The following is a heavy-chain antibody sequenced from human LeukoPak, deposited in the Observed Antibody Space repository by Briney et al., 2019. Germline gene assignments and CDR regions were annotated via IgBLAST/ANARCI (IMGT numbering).Heavy chain of an antibody. Sequence: PAGSLRLSCAASGFTFSSYGMHWVRQAPGKGLEWVAFIRYDGSNKYYADSVKGRFTISRDNSKNTLYLQMNSLRAEDTAVYYCVQNGGRYFDYWGQGTLVTVSS. CDR2: IRYDGSNK. CDR3: VQNGGRYFDY. D-gene: IGHD2-15*01. CDR1: GFTFSSYG. J-gene: IGHJ4*02. V-gene: IGHV3-30*02.